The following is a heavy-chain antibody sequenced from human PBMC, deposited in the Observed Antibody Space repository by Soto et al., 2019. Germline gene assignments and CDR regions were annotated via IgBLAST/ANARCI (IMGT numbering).Heavy chain of an antibody. D-gene: IGHD3-10*01. CDR2: ISYDRINK. CDR3: ARSGEVYYYYGMDV. Sequence: QVPLVESGGGVVQPGRSLRLSCAASGFTFSSYAMHWVRQAPGKGLEWVAVISYDRINKYYADSVKGRFTISRDNSKNTLYLQMNSLRAEDTAVYYCARSGEVYYYYGMDVWGQGTTVTVSS. J-gene: IGHJ6*02. V-gene: IGHV3-30-3*01. CDR1: GFTFSSYA.